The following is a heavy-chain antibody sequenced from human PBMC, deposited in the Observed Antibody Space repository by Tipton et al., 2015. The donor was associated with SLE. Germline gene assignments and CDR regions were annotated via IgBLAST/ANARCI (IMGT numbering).Heavy chain of an antibody. Sequence: SLRLSCAASGFTFSSYWMSWVRQAPGKGLEWVANIKQDGSEKYYVDSVKGRFTISRDNAKNSLYLQMNSLRAEDTAVYYCAREGIVATTDAFDIWGQGTLVTVSS. J-gene: IGHJ3*02. V-gene: IGHV3-7*01. D-gene: IGHD5-12*01. CDR3: AREGIVATTDAFDI. CDR1: GFTFSSYW. CDR2: IKQDGSEK.